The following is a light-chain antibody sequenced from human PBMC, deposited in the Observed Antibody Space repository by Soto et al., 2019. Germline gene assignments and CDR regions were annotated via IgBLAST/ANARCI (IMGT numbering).Light chain of an antibody. V-gene: IGKV3-20*01. CDR2: GAS. Sequence: EIVLTQSPGTLSLSPGDRATLSCRASQSVSSNYLVWYQQKPGQAPRLLIYGASSRAIGIPDRFSGNGSGTDFTLTISRLEPEDFAVYYCQQYGSSPQAFGQGTKVEIK. CDR3: QQYGSSPQA. CDR1: QSVSSNY. J-gene: IGKJ1*01.